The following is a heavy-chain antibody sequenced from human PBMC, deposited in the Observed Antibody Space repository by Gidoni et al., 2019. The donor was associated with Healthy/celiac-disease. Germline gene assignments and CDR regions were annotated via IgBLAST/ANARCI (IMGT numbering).Heavy chain of an antibody. Sequence: EVQLVESGGGLVQPGGSLRLSCAASGFTVSSNYMSWVRQAPGKGLEWVPVIYSGGSTYYADSVKGRFTISRDNSKNTLYLQMNSLRAEDTAVYYCARDKTTVVTVGAFDIWGQGTMVTVSS. CDR2: IYSGGST. CDR1: GFTVSSNY. J-gene: IGHJ3*02. CDR3: ARDKTTVVTVGAFDI. V-gene: IGHV3-66*02. D-gene: IGHD4-17*01.